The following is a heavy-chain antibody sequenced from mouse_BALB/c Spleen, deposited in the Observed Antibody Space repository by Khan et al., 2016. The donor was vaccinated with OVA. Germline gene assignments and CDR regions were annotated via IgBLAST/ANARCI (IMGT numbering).Heavy chain of an antibody. CDR2: TNPTNGRT. CDR1: GYTFTSYW. Sequence: QVQLQQSGAELVKAGASVKMSCKASGYTFTSYWMHWVKQRLGQGLEWFAETNPTNGRTYYNEKFKSKATLTVDKSSSTAYMLLSGQTFEDSADLCWARIKKIVATYIAYWGQGTTLTVSS. V-gene: IGHV1S81*02. CDR3: ARIKKIVATYIAY. D-gene: IGHD1-1*01. J-gene: IGHJ2*01.